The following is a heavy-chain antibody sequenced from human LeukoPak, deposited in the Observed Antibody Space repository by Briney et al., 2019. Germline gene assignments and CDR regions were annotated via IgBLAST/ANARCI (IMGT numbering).Heavy chain of an antibody. CDR1: GYTFNDYY. D-gene: IGHD3-9*01. Sequence: ASVKVSCKTSGYTFNDYYVHWVRQAPGQGLEWMCWINPNSGRTNYAPKFQGRVTLTTDTSISTAYMELSGLISGETALYYCARDSSDVLTGYYHFWDQGTLVTVSS. V-gene: IGHV1-2*02. CDR2: INPNSGRT. J-gene: IGHJ4*02. CDR3: ARDSSDVLTGYYHF.